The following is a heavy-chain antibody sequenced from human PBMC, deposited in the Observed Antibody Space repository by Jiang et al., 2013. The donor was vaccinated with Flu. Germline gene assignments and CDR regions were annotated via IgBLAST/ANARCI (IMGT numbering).Heavy chain of an antibody. Sequence: QLVESGAEVKKPGSSVKVSCKASGGTFSSYAISWVRQAPGQGLEWMGGIIPIFGTANYAQKFQGRVTITADESTSTAYMELSSLRSEDTAVYYCAREIPAAIRFYYYYGMDVWGQGTTVTVSS. CDR1: GGTFSSYA. CDR3: AREIPAAIRFYYYYGMDV. D-gene: IGHD2-2*01. CDR2: IIPIFGTA. J-gene: IGHJ6*02. V-gene: IGHV1-69*01.